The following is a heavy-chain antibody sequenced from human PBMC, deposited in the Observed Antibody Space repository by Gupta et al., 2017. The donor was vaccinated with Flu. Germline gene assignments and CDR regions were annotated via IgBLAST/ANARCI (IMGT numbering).Heavy chain of an antibody. V-gene: IGHV1-18*01. CDR3: ARDLIGAGDPGY. D-gene: IGHD2-21*02. CDR2: ISAYNGAK. CDR1: GYTFTTYG. J-gene: IGHJ4*02. Sequence: QVQLLQSGAEVKKPGASVKVSCKASGYTFTTYGVSWVRQAPGQGLEWMGWISAYNGAKNFAQKFQGRLILTTDTSTTTAFMELRSLTSDDTAVYYCARDLIGAGDPGYWGQGTLVTVSS.